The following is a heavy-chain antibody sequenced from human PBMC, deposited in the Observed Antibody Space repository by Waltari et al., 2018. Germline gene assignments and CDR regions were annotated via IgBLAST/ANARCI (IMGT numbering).Heavy chain of an antibody. D-gene: IGHD3-16*01. J-gene: IGHJ4*01. CDR2: ISYSGNT. CDR1: GGSISSDDFY. CDR3: GTSRGGSEEY. V-gene: IGHV4-39*01. Sequence: QLQLQESGPGLVKPSETLSLTCTVSGGSISSDDFYWGWIRQPPGQGLEWIGSISYSGNTYYNSSLTSRATVSVDTPKNQFSLMLASVTAADTAVYYCGTSRGGSEEYWDQGRLVIVSS.